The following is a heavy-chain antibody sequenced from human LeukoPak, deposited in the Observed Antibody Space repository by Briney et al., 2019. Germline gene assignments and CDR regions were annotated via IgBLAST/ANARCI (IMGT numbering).Heavy chain of an antibody. CDR2: IRSKAYGGTT. J-gene: IGHJ3*02. Sequence: GGSLRLSCTASGFTFGDYAMSWVRQAPGKGLEWVGFIRSKAYGGTTEYAASVKGRFTISRDDSKSIAYLQMNSLKTEDTAVYYCTRGYDFWSGYRGAHDAFDIWGQGTMVTVSS. V-gene: IGHV3-49*04. CDR3: TRGYDFWSGYRGAHDAFDI. D-gene: IGHD3-3*01. CDR1: GFTFGDYA.